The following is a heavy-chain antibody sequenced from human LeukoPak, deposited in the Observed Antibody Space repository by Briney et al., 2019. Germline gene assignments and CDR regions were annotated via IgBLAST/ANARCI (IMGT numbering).Heavy chain of an antibody. CDR2: IYYSGNT. CDR3: ARDGAGSSGWYLDAFDI. CDR1: GGSISSYY. J-gene: IGHJ3*02. V-gene: IGHV4-59*01. D-gene: IGHD6-19*01. Sequence: PSETLSLTCTVSGGSISSYYWSWIRQPPGKGLEWIGYIYYSGNTNYNPSLKSRVTISVDTSKNQFSLKLSSVTAADTAVYYCARDGAGSSGWYLDAFDIWGQGTMVTVSS.